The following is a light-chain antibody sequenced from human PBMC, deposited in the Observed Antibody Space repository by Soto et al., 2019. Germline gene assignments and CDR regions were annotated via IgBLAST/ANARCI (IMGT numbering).Light chain of an antibody. Sequence: QSVLTQPLSASGSPGQSVTISCTGTSSDVGGYNYVSWYQQHPGKAPKLMIYEVSKLPSGVPDRFAVSKSDNTASLTVSGLQAEAEADSYCSSYAGSIPVVFGGGTKLTVL. CDR2: EVS. CDR3: SSYAGSIPVV. CDR1: SSDVGGYNY. J-gene: IGLJ2*01. V-gene: IGLV2-8*01.